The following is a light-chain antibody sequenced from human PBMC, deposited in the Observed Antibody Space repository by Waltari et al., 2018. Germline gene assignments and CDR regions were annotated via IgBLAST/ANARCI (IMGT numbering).Light chain of an antibody. CDR1: VLAAKY. V-gene: IGLV3-25*03. CDR3: QSADDTGDRVL. J-gene: IGLJ6*01. Sequence: SSDLTPPPSISVSPGQTAIITCSGNVLAAKYIYWFQKKSGQAPIAVLRRHPGRPPGIPDRCSGSDSGTTATLTITGVQADDEADSYCQSADDTGDRVLFGTETTLTVL. CDR2: RHP.